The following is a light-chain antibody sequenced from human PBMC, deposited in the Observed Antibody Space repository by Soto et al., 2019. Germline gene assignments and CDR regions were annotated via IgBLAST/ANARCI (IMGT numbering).Light chain of an antibody. V-gene: IGKV1-39*01. CDR1: QSISVY. CDR2: YXS. J-gene: IGKJ4*01. Sequence: IHMTQSPSSLPASIGDRVTVPXQASQSISVYLNWYQQQPGXAPNXXXYYXSSLQRGVPSRLSGSGSGTDFTLTISSLQPEDFANYYFQQLERHTSTFGGGTKVEIK. CDR3: QQLERHTST.